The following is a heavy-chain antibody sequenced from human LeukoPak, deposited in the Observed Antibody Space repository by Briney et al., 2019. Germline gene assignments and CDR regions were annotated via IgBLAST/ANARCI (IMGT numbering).Heavy chain of an antibody. CDR3: ARAVGPFDY. V-gene: IGHV3-66*01. CDR2: FYSGGDT. D-gene: IGHD1-26*01. CDR1: GFTVSSHY. J-gene: IGHJ4*02. Sequence: GGSLRLSCAASGFTVSSHYMSWVRQAPGKGLECVSVFYSGGDTYYAASVKGRFTISRDNSKNTLYLQMNSLRAEDTAVYYCARAVGPFDYWGQGTLVTVSS.